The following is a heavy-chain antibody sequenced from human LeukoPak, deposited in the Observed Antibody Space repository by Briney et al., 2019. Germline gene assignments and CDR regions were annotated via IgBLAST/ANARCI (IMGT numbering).Heavy chain of an antibody. CDR3: ARDRGYYGSAYDAFDI. CDR1: GFTFSSYG. J-gene: IGHJ3*02. V-gene: IGHV3-33*01. D-gene: IGHD3-10*01. CDR2: IWYDGSNK. Sequence: PGRSLRLSCAASGFTFSSYGMHWVRQAPGKGLEWVAVIWYDGSNKYYADSVKGRFTISRDNSKNTLYLQMNSLRAEDTAVYYCARDRGYYGSAYDAFDIRGQGTMVTVSS.